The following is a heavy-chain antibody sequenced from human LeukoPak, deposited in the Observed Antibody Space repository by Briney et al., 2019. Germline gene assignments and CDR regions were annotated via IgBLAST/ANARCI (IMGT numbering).Heavy chain of an antibody. CDR1: GGSISSYY. D-gene: IGHD3-10*01. Sequence: PSETLSLTCTVSGGSISSYYWSWIRQPPGKGLEWIGYIYYSGSTNYNPSLKGRVTISVDTSKNQFSLKLSSVTAADTAVYYCARDRTRITMVRGVIGGFDPWGQGTLVTVSS. J-gene: IGHJ5*02. CDR2: IYYSGST. CDR3: ARDRTRITMVRGVIGGFDP. V-gene: IGHV4-59*01.